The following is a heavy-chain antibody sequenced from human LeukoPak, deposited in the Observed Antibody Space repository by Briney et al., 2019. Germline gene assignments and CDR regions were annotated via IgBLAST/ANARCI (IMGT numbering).Heavy chain of an antibody. Sequence: GGSLRLSCAASGFTFSNYVMNWVRQAPGKGLEWVTFIQKDGGSKFYADSVKGRFTISRDNSKKTVYLQMNSLRAEDTAVYYCAREVIVTREGAFDIWGQGTMVTVSS. CDR3: AREVIVTREGAFDI. CDR2: IQKDGGSK. V-gene: IGHV3-30*02. J-gene: IGHJ3*02. D-gene: IGHD3-22*01. CDR1: GFTFSNYV.